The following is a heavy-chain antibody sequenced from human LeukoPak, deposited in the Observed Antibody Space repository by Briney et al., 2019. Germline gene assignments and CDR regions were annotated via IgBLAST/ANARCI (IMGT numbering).Heavy chain of an antibody. CDR1: EGTFSSYA. J-gene: IGHJ4*02. D-gene: IGHD3-16*02. CDR3: ARVLYDSVWGSYRSHDY. Sequence: GPSVKVSCMASEGTFSSYAISWMRQAPGQGLEWMGGIIPIFGTANYAQKFQGRVTITADESTSTAYMELSSLRSEDTAVYYCARVLYDSVWGSYRSHDYWGQGTLVTVSS. CDR2: IIPIFGTA. V-gene: IGHV1-69*13.